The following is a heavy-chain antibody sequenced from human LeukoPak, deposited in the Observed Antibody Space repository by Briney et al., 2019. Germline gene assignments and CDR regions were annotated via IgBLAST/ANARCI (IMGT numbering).Heavy chain of an antibody. J-gene: IGHJ4*02. CDR3: ARQKYVGRLTDY. CDR2: IYPGDSDI. CDR1: GYSFTSYW. D-gene: IGHD2-15*01. V-gene: IGHV5-51*01. Sequence: GASLKISCKGSGYSFTSYWIVWARQMPGKGLEWMGIIYPGDSDIRYSPSFDGRVTISADKSISTAFLQWSSLKASDTAMYFCARQKYVGRLTDYWGQGTLVTVSS.